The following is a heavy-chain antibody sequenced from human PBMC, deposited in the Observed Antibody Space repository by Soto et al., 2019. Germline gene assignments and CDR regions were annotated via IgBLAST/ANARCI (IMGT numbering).Heavy chain of an antibody. CDR1: GGSISSGGYY. CDR3: ARESPKVAHRSGAFDL. D-gene: IGHD6-25*01. J-gene: IGHJ3*01. V-gene: IGHV4-31*03. Sequence: QVQLQESGPGLVKPSQTLSLTCTVSGGSISSGGYYWSWIRQHPGKGLEWIGYIHYSGSTYYHPSLKSRVTISVDTSKNRFSLQLSSVTGAGTAVYYWARESPKVAHRSGAFDLWGQGTMVTLSS. CDR2: IHYSGST.